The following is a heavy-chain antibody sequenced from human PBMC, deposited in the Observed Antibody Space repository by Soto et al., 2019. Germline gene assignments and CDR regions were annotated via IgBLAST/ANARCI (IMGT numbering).Heavy chain of an antibody. CDR2: INHSGST. Sequence: PSETLSLPCAVYGGSFRGYDWSWIRQPPGKGLKWIGEINHSGSTNYNPSLNSRVTISVDTSKNQFPLKLSSVTAADTSVYDCALGDLEWLLWWHRYHXWGQGT. CDR1: GGSFRGYD. V-gene: IGHV4-34*01. J-gene: IGHJ4*02. CDR3: ALGDLEWLLWWHRYHX. D-gene: IGHD3-3*01.